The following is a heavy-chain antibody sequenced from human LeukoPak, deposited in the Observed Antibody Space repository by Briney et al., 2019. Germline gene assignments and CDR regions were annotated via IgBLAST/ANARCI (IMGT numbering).Heavy chain of an antibody. V-gene: IGHV3-21*01. CDR2: ISSTSSKI. Sequence: GGSLRLSCTASGFTVSSYTMNWVRQAPGKGLEWDSSISSTSSKIDYADSIKGRFTISRDNTMNSLDLQMDSLRAEDTAVYYCARDDFDSGSPDFDYWGQGTLVAVSS. CDR3: ARDDFDSGSPDFDY. J-gene: IGHJ4*02. CDR1: GFTVSSYT. D-gene: IGHD3-10*01.